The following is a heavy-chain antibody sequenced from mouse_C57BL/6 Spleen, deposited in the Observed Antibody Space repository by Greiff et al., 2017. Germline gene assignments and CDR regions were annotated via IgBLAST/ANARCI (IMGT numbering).Heavy chain of an antibody. CDR3: ARGTTVVLDY. J-gene: IGHJ2*01. CDR1: GYTFTSYW. V-gene: IGHV1-52*01. Sequence: QVQLQQPGAELVRPGSSVKLSCKASGYTFTSYWMHWVKQRPIQGLEWIGNIDPSDSETHYNQKFKDKATLTVDKSSSTAYMQLSSLTSEDSAVYYGARGTTVVLDYWGQGTTLTVSA. D-gene: IGHD1-1*01. CDR2: IDPSDSET.